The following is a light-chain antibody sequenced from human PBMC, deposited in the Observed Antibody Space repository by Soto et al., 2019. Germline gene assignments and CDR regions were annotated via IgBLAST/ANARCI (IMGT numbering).Light chain of an antibody. V-gene: IGKV3-11*01. CDR2: DAS. CDR1: QSVSSY. Sequence: EIALTQSRATLSLSPGERATHTCRASQSVSSYLAWYQQKPGQAHRLLIYDASNRATGIPARFSGSGSGTDFTLTISSLEPEDFEVYYCQQRSNWPPMYTFGQGTKLEIK. CDR3: QQRSNWPPMYT. J-gene: IGKJ2*01.